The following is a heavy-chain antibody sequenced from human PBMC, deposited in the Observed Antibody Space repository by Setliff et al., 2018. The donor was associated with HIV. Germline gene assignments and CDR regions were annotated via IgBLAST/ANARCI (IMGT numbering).Heavy chain of an antibody. V-gene: IGHV5-51*01. CDR1: GYRFTSYW. Sequence: GESLKISCKGSGYRFTSYWIDWVRQTPGKGLEWMGIIYLGDSDTRYSPSFQGQVTISADKSTSTAYLQWDSLKASDSAIYYCARAPRSPLRWRDNLLSSSSFFMDVWGKGTTVTVSS. J-gene: IGHJ6*03. D-gene: IGHD2-21*01. CDR3: ARAPRSPLRWRDNLLSSSSFFMDV. CDR2: IYLGDSDT.